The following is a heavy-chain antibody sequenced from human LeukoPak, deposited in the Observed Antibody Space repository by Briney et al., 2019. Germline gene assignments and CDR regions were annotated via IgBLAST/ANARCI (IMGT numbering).Heavy chain of an antibody. D-gene: IGHD6-13*01. J-gene: IGHJ6*03. CDR2: IDHTGST. CDR1: GGPISSYY. CDR3: ARGRVSSSSWSSTYYYYFYMDV. V-gene: IGHV4-59*01. Sequence: SETLSLTCTVSGGPISSYYWSWIRQPTGKGLEWIGYIDHTGSTNYHRSLNSRITISRDTSKTHFPLELSSVTAADTAVYFCARGRVSSSSWSSTYYYYFYMDVWGKGTTVTVSS.